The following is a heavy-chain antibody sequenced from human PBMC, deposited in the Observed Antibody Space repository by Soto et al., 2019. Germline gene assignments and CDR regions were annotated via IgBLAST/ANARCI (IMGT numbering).Heavy chain of an antibody. D-gene: IGHD5-18*01. Sequence: QVQLVQSGAEVKKPGSSVKVSCKASGGTFSSYTISWVRQAPGQGLEWMGRIIPILGIANYAQKFQGRVTITADKSTSTAYMELSSLRSEDTAVYYCASRMDTAMVYGDYYYYGMDVWGQGTTVTVSS. CDR1: GGTFSSYT. V-gene: IGHV1-69*02. J-gene: IGHJ6*02. CDR3: ASRMDTAMVYGDYYYYGMDV. CDR2: IIPILGIA.